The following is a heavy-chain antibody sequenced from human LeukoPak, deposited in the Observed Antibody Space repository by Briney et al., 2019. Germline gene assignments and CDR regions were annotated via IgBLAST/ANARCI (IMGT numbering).Heavy chain of an antibody. CDR2: TASDGSDI. V-gene: IGHV3-74*01. CDR1: GLAFSIYW. J-gene: IGHJ4*02. CDR3: AREGDGVIAFDF. Sequence: GGSLRLSCAASGLAFSIYWMHWDRQVPGKGLVWVSRTASDGSDIIYGHSVGRRFTTSRDNAKHTLHLEMKSLRPEDTAVYYCAREGDGVIAFDFWGQGTLVPVSS.